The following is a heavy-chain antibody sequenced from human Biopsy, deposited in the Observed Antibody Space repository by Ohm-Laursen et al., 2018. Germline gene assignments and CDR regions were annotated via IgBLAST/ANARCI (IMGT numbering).Heavy chain of an antibody. Sequence: SLTLSCAASGFSVSSYDMNWVRHAPGTGLGWISYISETSSHIYDADSVRGRFTVARDIAKNSLYLQLNSLRVEDTAVYYCARDSSRRAREGGMDVWGQGTTVTVSS. D-gene: IGHD6-6*01. CDR3: ARDSSRRAREGGMDV. V-gene: IGHV3-21*01. J-gene: IGHJ6*02. CDR2: ISETSSHI. CDR1: GFSVSSYD.